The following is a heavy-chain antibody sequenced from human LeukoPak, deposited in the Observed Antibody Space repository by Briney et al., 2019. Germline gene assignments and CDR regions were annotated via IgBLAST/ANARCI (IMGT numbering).Heavy chain of an antibody. V-gene: IGHV1-18*01. CDR1: GYTFTSYD. CDR2: ISAYNGNT. Sequence: GASVKVSCKASGYTFTSYDINWVRQAPGQGLEWMGWISAYNGNTNYAQKLHGRVTMTTDTSTSTAYMELRSLRSDDTAVYYCARDNPIRSLGGGENWFDPWGQGTLVTVSS. J-gene: IGHJ5*02. D-gene: IGHD3-16*01. CDR3: ARDNPIRSLGGGENWFDP.